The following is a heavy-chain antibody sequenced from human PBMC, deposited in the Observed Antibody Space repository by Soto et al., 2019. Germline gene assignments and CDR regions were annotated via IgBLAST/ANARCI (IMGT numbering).Heavy chain of an antibody. V-gene: IGHV5-51*01. CDR3: ARSLVNHYDSSGLDY. CDR2: IYPGDSDT. Sequence: PGESLKISCETSGYSFTSHWIGWVRQRPGKGLEWMGIIYPGDSDTRCSPSFQGQVTISADKSISTAYMHWSSLKASDTAMYYCARSLVNHYDSSGLDYWGQGTMVTVSS. CDR1: GYSFTSHW. J-gene: IGHJ4*02. D-gene: IGHD3-22*01.